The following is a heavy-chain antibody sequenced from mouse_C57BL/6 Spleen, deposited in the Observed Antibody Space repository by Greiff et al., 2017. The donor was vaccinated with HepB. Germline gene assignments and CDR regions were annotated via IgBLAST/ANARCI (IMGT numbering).Heavy chain of an antibody. Sequence: VQLQQSGPELVKPGASVKIPCKASGYTFTDYNMDWVKQSHGKSLEWIGDINPNNGGTIYNQKFKGKATLTVDKSSSTAYMELRSLTSEDTAVYYFARDYYGSGAMDYWGQGTSVTVSS. V-gene: IGHV1-18*01. CDR2: INPNNGGT. CDR1: GYTFTDYN. CDR3: ARDYYGSGAMDY. D-gene: IGHD1-1*01. J-gene: IGHJ4*01.